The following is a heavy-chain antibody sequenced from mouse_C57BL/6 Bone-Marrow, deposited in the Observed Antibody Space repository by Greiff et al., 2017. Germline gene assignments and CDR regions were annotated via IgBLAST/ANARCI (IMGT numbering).Heavy chain of an antibody. CDR2: IYPGGGYT. Sequence: QVQLQQSGAELVRPGTSVKMSCKASGYTFTNYWIGWAKQRPGHGLEWIGDIYPGGGYTNYHEKFKGKATLTAAKSSSTAYMQYSSLTSEDAAIYYCARYRLNYFDYWGQGTTLTVSA. CDR1: GYTFTNYW. V-gene: IGHV1-63*01. D-gene: IGHD2-12*01. CDR3: ARYRLNYFDY. J-gene: IGHJ2*01.